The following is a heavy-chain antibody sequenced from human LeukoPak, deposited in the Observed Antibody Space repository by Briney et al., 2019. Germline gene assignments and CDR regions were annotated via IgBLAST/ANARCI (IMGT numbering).Heavy chain of an antibody. V-gene: IGHV3-7*04. D-gene: IGHD3-22*01. CDR3: VRAYYYDGSGY. Sequence: PGGSLRLSCVASGFTLNSHLMGWVRQAPGKGLEWVANIKEDGSEKYYVDSVKGRFTISRDNAKNSLSLQMNGLRVEDTAVYYCVRAYYYDGSGYWGQGTLVTVSS. CDR2: IKEDGSEK. CDR1: GFTLNSHL. J-gene: IGHJ4*02.